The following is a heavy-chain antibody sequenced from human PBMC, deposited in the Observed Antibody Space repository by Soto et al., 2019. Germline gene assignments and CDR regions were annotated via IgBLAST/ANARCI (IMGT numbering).Heavy chain of an antibody. D-gene: IGHD3-3*01. CDR1: GFTFSSYG. CDR3: ARDPSDFWSGSYYYGMDV. J-gene: IGHJ6*02. V-gene: IGHV3-33*01. CDR2: IWYDGSNK. Sequence: PGGSLRLSCAASGFTFSSYGMHWVRQAPGKGLEWVAAIWYDGSNKYYADSVKGRFTISRDNSKNTLYLQMNSLRAEDTAVYYCARDPSDFWSGSYYYGMDVWCQGTTVSISS.